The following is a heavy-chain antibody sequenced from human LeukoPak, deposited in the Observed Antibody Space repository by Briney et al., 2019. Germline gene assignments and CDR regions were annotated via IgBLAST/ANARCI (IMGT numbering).Heavy chain of an antibody. Sequence: GGSLRLSCAASVFTFSSYSMNWVRQAPGKGLEWVSSIGSSSSYTYYRDSVKGRFTISRDNTKNSLFLRMNSLRAEDTAVYYCARDNYGDFFDYWGQGTLVTVSS. J-gene: IGHJ4*02. CDR2: IGSSSSYT. V-gene: IGHV3-21*01. CDR1: VFTFSSYS. D-gene: IGHD4-17*01. CDR3: ARDNYGDFFDY.